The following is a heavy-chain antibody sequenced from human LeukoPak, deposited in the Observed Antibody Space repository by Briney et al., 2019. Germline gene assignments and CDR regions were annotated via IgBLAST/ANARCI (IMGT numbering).Heavy chain of an antibody. V-gene: IGHV4-34*01. Sequence: SETLSLTCAVYGGSFSGYYWSWIRQPPGKGLEWIGEINHSGSTNYNPSLESRVTISLDMSKNQFSLNLTSVTAADTAVYYCARGGAMRYCSTTSCYLNYWGQGTLVTVSS. CDR2: INHSGST. D-gene: IGHD2-2*01. CDR1: GGSFSGYY. CDR3: ARGGAMRYCSTTSCYLNY. J-gene: IGHJ4*02.